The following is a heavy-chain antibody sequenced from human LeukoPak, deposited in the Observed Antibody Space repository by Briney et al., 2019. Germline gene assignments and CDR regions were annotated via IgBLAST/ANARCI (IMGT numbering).Heavy chain of an antibody. CDR1: GFTFSSYA. V-gene: IGHV3-23*01. D-gene: IGHD1-26*01. CDR2: ISGRGGST. J-gene: IGHJ4*02. Sequence: PGGSLRLSCAASGFTFSSYAMNWVRQAPGKGLELVSFISGRGGSTYYPDSVKGRFTISRDNSKNTLHLQMNSLRADDTAVYYCAKGSDIAGGDFDYWGQGTLVTVSS. CDR3: AKGSDIAGGDFDY.